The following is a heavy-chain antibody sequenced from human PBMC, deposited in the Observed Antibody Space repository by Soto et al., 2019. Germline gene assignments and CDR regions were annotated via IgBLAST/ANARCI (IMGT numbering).Heavy chain of an antibody. CDR3: ARDSLGDGYNLDAFDI. CDR1: GGSISSGGYY. J-gene: IGHJ3*02. Sequence: SETLSLTCTVSGGSISSGGYYWSWIRQHPGKGLEWIGYIYYSGSTYYNPSLKSRVTISVDTSKNQFSLKLSSVTAADTAVYYCARDSLGDGYNLDAFDIWGQGTMVTVSS. V-gene: IGHV4-31*03. CDR2: IYYSGST. D-gene: IGHD2-21*01.